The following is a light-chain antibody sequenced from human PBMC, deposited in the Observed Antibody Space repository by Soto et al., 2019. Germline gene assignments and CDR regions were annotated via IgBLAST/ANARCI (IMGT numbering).Light chain of an antibody. J-gene: IGKJ1*01. CDR1: QSISSF. CDR3: QQSFSTPRS. Sequence: DLQMTQSPSSLSASLGDRVSITCRASQSISSFLKWYQQKPGKAPKLLIYSASILQSGVPSRFSGSGSGTDFTLTISSLQPEDFATYYCQQSFSTPRSFGQGTKVEIK. V-gene: IGKV1-39*01. CDR2: SAS.